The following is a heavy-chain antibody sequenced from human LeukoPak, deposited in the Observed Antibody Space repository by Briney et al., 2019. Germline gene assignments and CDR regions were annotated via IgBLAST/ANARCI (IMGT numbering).Heavy chain of an antibody. J-gene: IGHJ3*02. D-gene: IGHD3-22*01. CDR3: ARVYDSSGYYYALRPGAFDI. V-gene: IGHV1-2*02. Sequence: ASVKVSCKASGYTFTGYYMHWVRQAPGQGLEWMGWINPNSGGTNYAQKFQGRVTMTRDTSISTAYMELSRLRSDDTAVYYCARVYDSSGYYYALRPGAFDIWGQGTMVTVSS. CDR2: INPNSGGT. CDR1: GYTFTGYY.